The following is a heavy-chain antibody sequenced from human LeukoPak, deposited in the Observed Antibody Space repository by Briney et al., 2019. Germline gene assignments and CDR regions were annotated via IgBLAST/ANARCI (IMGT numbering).Heavy chain of an antibody. CDR2: ISSNGGST. Sequence: GGSLRLSCSASGFTFSSYAMHWVRQAPGKRLEYVSAISSNGGSTYYADSVKGRFTISRDNSKNTLYLQMSSLRAEDTAVYYCVKGSRPDAFDIWGQGTMVTVSS. V-gene: IGHV3-64D*06. CDR3: VKGSRPDAFDI. J-gene: IGHJ3*02. CDR1: GFTFSSYA. D-gene: IGHD3-10*01.